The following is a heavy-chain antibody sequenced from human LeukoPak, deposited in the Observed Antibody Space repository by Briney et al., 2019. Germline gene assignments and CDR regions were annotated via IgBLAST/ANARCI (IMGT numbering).Heavy chain of an antibody. CDR3: AKDEENYYGSGSFDY. CDR2: IWYDGSNK. J-gene: IGHJ4*02. D-gene: IGHD3-10*01. V-gene: IGHV3-30*02. Sequence: PGGSLRLSCAASGFTFSSYGMHWVRQAPGKGLEWVAVIWYDGSNKYYADSVKGRFTISRDNSKNTLYLQMNSLRAEDTAVYYCAKDEENYYGSGSFDYWGQGTLVTVSS. CDR1: GFTFSSYG.